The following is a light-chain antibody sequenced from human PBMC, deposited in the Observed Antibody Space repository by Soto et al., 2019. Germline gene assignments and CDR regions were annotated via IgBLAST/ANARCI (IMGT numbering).Light chain of an antibody. J-gene: IGKJ2*01. CDR3: QHYNDWVKT. Sequence: EIVMMQSPATLSVSPGERATLSCRASQSVSSNLAWYQQKPGQAPRLLIYGASTRATGIPARFSGSGSGTEFTLTISSLQSEDFAVYYCQHYNDWVKTFGQGTKLEIK. CDR1: QSVSSN. CDR2: GAS. V-gene: IGKV3-15*01.